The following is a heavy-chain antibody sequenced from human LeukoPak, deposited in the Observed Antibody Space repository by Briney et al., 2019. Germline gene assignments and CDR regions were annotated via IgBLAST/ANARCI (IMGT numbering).Heavy chain of an antibody. Sequence: PGGSLRLSCAASGFTFSSYAMHWVRQAPGKGLEYVSAISSNGGSTYYANSVKGRFTISRDNSKNTLYLQMGSLKAEDTAVYYCARDHCSSTSCFPSGTNYFDSWGQGTPVTVSS. V-gene: IGHV3-64*01. CDR3: ARDHCSSTSCFPSGTNYFDS. CDR2: ISSNGGST. CDR1: GFTFSSYA. J-gene: IGHJ4*02. D-gene: IGHD2-2*01.